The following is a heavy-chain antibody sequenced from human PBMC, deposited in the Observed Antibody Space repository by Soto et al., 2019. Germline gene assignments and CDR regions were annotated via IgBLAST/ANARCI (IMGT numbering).Heavy chain of an antibody. V-gene: IGHV3-7*04. Sequence: EVQLVESGGGLVQYGGSLRLSCAASGFTFSNHYISWIRQAPGKGLEWVANIKQDGSEKYYVDSVKGRFTISRDNAKKLLYLQMNSLRVEDTAVYYCAREGDAFDIWGQGTMVTVSP. CDR2: IKQDGSEK. CDR3: AREGDAFDI. CDR1: GFTFSNHY. J-gene: IGHJ3*02.